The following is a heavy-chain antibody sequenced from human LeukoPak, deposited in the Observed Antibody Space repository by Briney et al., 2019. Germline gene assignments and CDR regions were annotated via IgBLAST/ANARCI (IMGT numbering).Heavy chain of an antibody. D-gene: IGHD6-13*01. CDR2: MNPNSGNT. J-gene: IGHJ6*03. CDR1: GYTFTSYE. Sequence: ASVKVSCKASGYTFTSYEINWVRQATGQGLEWMGWMNPNSGNTGYAQKFQGRVTVTTDESTSTAYMELSSLRSEDTAVYYCAIIGNSGIAAAGTYYYYMDVWGKGTTVTVSS. CDR3: AIIGNSGIAAAGTYYYYMDV. V-gene: IGHV1-8*01.